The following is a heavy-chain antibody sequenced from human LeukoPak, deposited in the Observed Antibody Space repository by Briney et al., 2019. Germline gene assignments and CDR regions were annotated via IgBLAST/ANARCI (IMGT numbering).Heavy chain of an antibody. CDR3: AKAWGSNGWFDY. CDR2: ISGGGGST. Sequence: PGASLRLSCAASGFTFSSYAMSWVRQAPGKGLEWVSSISGGGGSTYYADSVKGRFTISRDNSKSTLYLQMNSLRAEDTAVYYCAKAWGSNGWFDYWGQGTLVTVSS. V-gene: IGHV3-23*01. CDR1: GFTFSSYA. D-gene: IGHD6-19*01. J-gene: IGHJ4*02.